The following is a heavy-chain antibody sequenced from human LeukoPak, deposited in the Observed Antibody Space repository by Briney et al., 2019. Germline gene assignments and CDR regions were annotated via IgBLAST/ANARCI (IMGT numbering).Heavy chain of an antibody. V-gene: IGHV3-9*01. CDR2: ISWNSGSI. D-gene: IGHD3-10*01. Sequence: GGSLRLSCAASGFTFDDYAVHWVRQAPGKGLEWVSGISWNSGSIGYADSVKGRFTISRDNAKNSLYLQMNSLRAEDTALYYCAKGSITMVRGKGSYFDYWGQGTLVTVSS. CDR1: GFTFDDYA. CDR3: AKGSITMVRGKGSYFDY. J-gene: IGHJ4*02.